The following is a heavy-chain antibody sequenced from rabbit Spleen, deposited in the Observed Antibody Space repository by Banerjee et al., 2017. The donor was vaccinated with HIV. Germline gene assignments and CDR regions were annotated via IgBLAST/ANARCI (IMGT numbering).Heavy chain of an antibody. D-gene: IGHD3-3*01. J-gene: IGHJ4*01. Sequence: QSLEESGGDLVKPGASLTLTCTASGVSFSVSSYMCWVRQAPGKGLEWIACIDAGSSGSTYSATWAKGRFTISKTSSTTVTLQLNSLTAADTATYFCGRGNYDVLFNLWGPGTLVTVS. CDR1: GVSFSVSSY. V-gene: IGHV1S40*01. CDR2: IDAGSSGST. CDR3: GRGNYDVLFNL.